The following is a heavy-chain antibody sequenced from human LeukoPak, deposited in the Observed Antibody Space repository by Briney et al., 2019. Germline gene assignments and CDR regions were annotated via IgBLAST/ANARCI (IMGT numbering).Heavy chain of an antibody. CDR2: IYYSGST. CDR1: GGSISSSSYY. V-gene: IGHV4-39*07. D-gene: IGHD4-23*01. CDR3: ARDRRWNPEDYYYYGMDV. J-gene: IGHJ6*02. Sequence: SETLSLTCTVSGGSISSSSYYWGWIRQPPGKGLEWIGSIYYSGSTYYNPSLKSRVTISVDTSKNQFSLKLSSVTAADTAVYYCARDRRWNPEDYYYYGMDVWGQGTTVTVSS.